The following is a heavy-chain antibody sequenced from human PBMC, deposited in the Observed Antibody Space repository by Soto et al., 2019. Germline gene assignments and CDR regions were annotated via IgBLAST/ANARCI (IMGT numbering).Heavy chain of an antibody. Sequence: GGSLRLSCAASGFTFSSYGMHWVRQAPGKGLEWVAVISYDGSNKYYADSVKGRFTISRDNSKNTLYLQMNSLRAEDTAVYYCAKDPHLDYGDYGVHRDGRSYYFDYWGQGTLVTVSS. CDR1: GFTFSSYG. D-gene: IGHD4-17*01. J-gene: IGHJ4*02. V-gene: IGHV3-30*18. CDR2: ISYDGSNK. CDR3: AKDPHLDYGDYGVHRDGRSYYFDY.